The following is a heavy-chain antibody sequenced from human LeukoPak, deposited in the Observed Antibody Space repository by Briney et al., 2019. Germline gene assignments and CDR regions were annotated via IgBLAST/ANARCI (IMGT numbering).Heavy chain of an antibody. CDR3: AKDVGYNGYEHFDY. CDR1: GFTFSSYG. CDR2: ISYDGSNK. J-gene: IGHJ4*02. Sequence: GGSLRLSCAASGFTFSSYGTHWVRQAPGKGLGWVAIISYDGSNKYYADSVKGRFTISRDNSKNTLYLQMNSLRAEDTAVYYCAKDVGYNGYEHFDYWGQGTLLTVSS. V-gene: IGHV3-30*18. D-gene: IGHD5-12*01.